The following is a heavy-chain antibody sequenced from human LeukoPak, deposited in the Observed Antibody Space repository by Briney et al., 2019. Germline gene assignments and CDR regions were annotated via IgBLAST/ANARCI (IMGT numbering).Heavy chain of an antibody. D-gene: IGHD4-17*01. J-gene: IGHJ4*02. CDR3: ARQNHDHGDYTVDY. CDR1: GGSVSSGSYY. CDR2: INCSGST. V-gene: IGHV4-61*01. Sequence: SETLSLTCTVSGGSVSSGSYYWSWIRQPPGKGLEWIGYINCSGSTNYNPSLKSRVTISVDTSKNQFSLKLSSVTAADTAVYYCARQNHDHGDYTVDYWGQGTLVTVSS.